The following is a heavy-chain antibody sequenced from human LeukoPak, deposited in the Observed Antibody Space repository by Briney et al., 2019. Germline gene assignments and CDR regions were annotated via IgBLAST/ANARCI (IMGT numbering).Heavy chain of an antibody. Sequence: GGSLRLSCAASGFTFSSYAMSWVRQAPGKGLEWVSAISGSGGSTYYADSVKGRFTISRDNSKNTLYLQMNSLRAEDTAVYYCAKDKHIVMVTGLFDYWGQGTLVTVSS. CDR2: ISGSGGST. J-gene: IGHJ4*02. D-gene: IGHD2-21*02. CDR1: GFTFSSYA. V-gene: IGHV3-23*01. CDR3: AKDKHIVMVTGLFDY.